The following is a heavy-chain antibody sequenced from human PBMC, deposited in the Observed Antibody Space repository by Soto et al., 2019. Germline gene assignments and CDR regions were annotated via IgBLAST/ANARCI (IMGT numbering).Heavy chain of an antibody. CDR3: ARRNYYDSSGYYSSAFDI. Sequence: ASVKVSCKASGYTFTSYYMHWVRRAPGQGLEWMGIINPSGGSTSYAQKFQGRVTMTRDTSTSTVYMELSSLRSEDTAVYYCARRNYYDSSGYYSSAFDIWGQGTMVTVSS. CDR2: INPSGGST. V-gene: IGHV1-46*01. D-gene: IGHD3-22*01. J-gene: IGHJ3*02. CDR1: GYTFTSYY.